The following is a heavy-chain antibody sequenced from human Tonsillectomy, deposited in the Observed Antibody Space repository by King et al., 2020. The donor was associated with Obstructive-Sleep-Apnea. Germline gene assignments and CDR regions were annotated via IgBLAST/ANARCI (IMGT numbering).Heavy chain of an antibody. J-gene: IGHJ2*01. V-gene: IGHV3-7*01. CDR3: IGMGSYWFFDL. D-gene: IGHD1-26*01. CDR1: GFTFSRYW. Sequence: VQLVESGGGLVQPGGSLRLSCTTSGFTFSRYWMSWVRQAPGKGQEWVANIKQDGSEKYYVDSVKGRFTISRDNAKNSVYIQMNSLRGEDTAVYYCIGMGSYWFFDLWGRGTRVTISS. CDR2: IKQDGSEK.